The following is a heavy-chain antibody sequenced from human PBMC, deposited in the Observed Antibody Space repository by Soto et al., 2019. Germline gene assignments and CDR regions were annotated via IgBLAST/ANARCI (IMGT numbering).Heavy chain of an antibody. D-gene: IGHD5-18*01. Sequence: QVQLVQSGAEVKKPGASVKVSCKASGYTFTSYGISWVRQAPGQGLEWMGWISAYNGNTNYAQKLQGRVTMTTDTPTRTAKRGLRSLRSAYSAVYSCAREGPGRRDTAMVLGSYYYGMAVGGQGTTVTFSS. CDR1: GYTFTSYG. V-gene: IGHV1-18*01. CDR2: ISAYNGNT. J-gene: IGHJ6*02. CDR3: AREGPGRRDTAMVLGSYYYGMAV.